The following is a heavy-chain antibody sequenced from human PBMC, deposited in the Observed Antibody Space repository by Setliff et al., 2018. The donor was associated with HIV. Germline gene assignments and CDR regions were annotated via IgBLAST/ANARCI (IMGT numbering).Heavy chain of an antibody. CDR2: IYYRGGT. J-gene: IGHJ4*02. D-gene: IGHD1-1*01. CDR1: GASISSYY. Sequence: SETLSLTCNVSGASISSYYWSWIRQPPGKGLEWIGYIYYRGGTNYNPSLKSRLTISVHAAKNQFSLKLSSVTTADTAVYYCARATATWLVDNWGQGTLVTVSS. V-gene: IGHV4-59*01. CDR3: ARATATWLVDN.